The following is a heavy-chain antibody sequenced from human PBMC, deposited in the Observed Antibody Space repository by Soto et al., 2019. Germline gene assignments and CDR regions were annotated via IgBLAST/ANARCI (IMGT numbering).Heavy chain of an antibody. Sequence: PSETLSLTCTVSRGSISSYYWSWIRQPPGKGLEWIGYIYSSGSTNYNPSLKSRVSMSEDTSKNQFSLKLSSVTAADTAVYYCARGSSQFDPWGQGTLVTVSS. CDR3: ARGSSQFDP. CDR1: RGSISSYY. V-gene: IGHV4-59*01. CDR2: IYSSGST. J-gene: IGHJ5*02.